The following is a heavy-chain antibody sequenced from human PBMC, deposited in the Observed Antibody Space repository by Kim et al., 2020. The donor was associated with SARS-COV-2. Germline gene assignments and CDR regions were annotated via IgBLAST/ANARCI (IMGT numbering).Heavy chain of an antibody. Sequence: GGSLRLSCAASGFTFSSYGMHWVRQAPGKGLEWVAVISYDGSNKYYADSVKGRFTISRDNSKNTLYLQMNSLRAEDTAVYYCAREILWFGEYYFDYWGQGTLVTVSS. V-gene: IGHV3-33*05. D-gene: IGHD3-10*01. CDR1: GFTFSSYG. CDR3: AREILWFGEYYFDY. J-gene: IGHJ4*02. CDR2: ISYDGSNK.